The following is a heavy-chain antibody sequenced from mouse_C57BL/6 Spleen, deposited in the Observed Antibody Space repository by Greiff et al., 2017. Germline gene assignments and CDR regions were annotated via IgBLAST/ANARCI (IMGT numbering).Heavy chain of an antibody. Sequence: VQLQQSGTELVKPGASVKLSCKASGYTFTSYWMHWVKQRPGQGLEWIGNINPSNGGTNYNEKFKSKATLTVDKSSSTAYMQLSSLTSEDSAVYYCARRTGVALYWYFDVWGTGTTVTVAS. CDR3: ARRTGVALYWYFDV. CDR2: INPSNGGT. D-gene: IGHD1-1*01. CDR1: GYTFTSYW. J-gene: IGHJ1*03. V-gene: IGHV1-53*01.